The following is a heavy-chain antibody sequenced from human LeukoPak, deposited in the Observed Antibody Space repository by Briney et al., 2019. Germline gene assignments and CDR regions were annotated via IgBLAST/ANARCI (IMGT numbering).Heavy chain of an antibody. CDR2: ISGSGGST. V-gene: IGHV3-23*01. J-gene: IGHJ1*01. CDR3: AKGRIFGVASYFQH. D-gene: IGHD3-3*01. CDR1: GCTFSSYA. Sequence: GGSLRLSCAASGCTFSSYAMSWVRQAPGKGLEWVSAISGSGGSTYYADSVKGRFTISRDYSKNTLYLQMNSLRAEDTAVYYCAKGRIFGVASYFQHWGQGTLVTVSS.